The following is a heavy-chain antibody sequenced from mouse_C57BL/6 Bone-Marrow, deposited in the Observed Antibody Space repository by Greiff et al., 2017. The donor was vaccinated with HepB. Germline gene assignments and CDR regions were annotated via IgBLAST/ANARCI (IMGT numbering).Heavy chain of an antibody. CDR3: ARLTPWFAY. J-gene: IGHJ3*01. Sequence: VQRVESGAELARPGASVKLSCKASGYTFTSYGISWVKQRTGQGLEWIGEIYPRSGNTYYNEKFKGKATLTADKSSSTAYMELRSLTSEDSAVYFCARLTPWFAYWGQGTLVTVSA. D-gene: IGHD4-1*01. CDR2: IYPRSGNT. CDR1: GYTFTSYG. V-gene: IGHV1-81*01.